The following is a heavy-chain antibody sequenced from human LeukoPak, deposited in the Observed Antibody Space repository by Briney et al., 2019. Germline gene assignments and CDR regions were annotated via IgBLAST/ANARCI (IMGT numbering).Heavy chain of an antibody. V-gene: IGHV4-39*07. CDR1: GGSISSSSYY. J-gene: IGHJ4*02. D-gene: IGHD3-22*01. CDR3: ARGSDDSSGLFPHTFDY. CDR2: IYYIGST. Sequence: SETLSLTCTVSGGSISSSSYYWGWIRQPPGKGLEWIGNIYYIGSTNYNPSLKSRVTISVDKSKNQFSLKLSSVTAADTAVYYCARGSDDSSGLFPHTFDYWGQGTLVTVSS.